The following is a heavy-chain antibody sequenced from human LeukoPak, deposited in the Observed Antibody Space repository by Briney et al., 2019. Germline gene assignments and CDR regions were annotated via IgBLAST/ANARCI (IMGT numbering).Heavy chain of an antibody. CDR1: GGSISSSRYY. D-gene: IGHD1-26*01. CDR2: VYYSGST. J-gene: IGHJ4*02. Sequence: SETLSLTCTVSGGSISSSRYYWGWIRQPPGKGLEWIGSVYYSGSTYYNPSLKSRVTISVDTSKNQFSLKLSSVTAADTAVYYCARGGDSGSYTFDYWGQGTLVTVSS. CDR3: ARGGDSGSYTFDY. V-gene: IGHV4-39*07.